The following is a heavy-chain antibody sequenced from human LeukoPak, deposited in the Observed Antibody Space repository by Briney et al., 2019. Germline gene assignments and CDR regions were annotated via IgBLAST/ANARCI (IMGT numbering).Heavy chain of an antibody. CDR3: ARVMGNYYGSGSDV. CDR2: IYYSGST. V-gene: IGHV4-61*01. J-gene: IGHJ6*02. Sequence: SETLSLTCTVSGGSVSSGSYYWSWIRQPPGKGLEWIGYIYYSGSTNYNPSLKSRVTISVDTSKNQFSLKLSSVTAADTAVHYCARVMGNYYGSGSDVWGQGTTVTVSS. D-gene: IGHD3-10*01. CDR1: GGSVSSGSYY.